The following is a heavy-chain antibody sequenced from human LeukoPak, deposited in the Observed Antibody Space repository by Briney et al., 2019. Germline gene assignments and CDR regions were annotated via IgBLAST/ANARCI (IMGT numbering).Heavy chain of an antibody. V-gene: IGHV3-48*03. CDR3: ARESCSTTSCYGGMDAFDI. D-gene: IGHD2-2*01. Sequence: GGSLRLSCAASGFTFSSYEMNWVRQAPGKGLEWVSHISSSGSTIDYADSVKGRFTISRDNAKNSLYLQMNSLRAEDTAVYYCARESCSTTSCYGGMDAFDIWGQGTMVTVSS. J-gene: IGHJ3*02. CDR1: GFTFSSYE. CDR2: ISSSGSTI.